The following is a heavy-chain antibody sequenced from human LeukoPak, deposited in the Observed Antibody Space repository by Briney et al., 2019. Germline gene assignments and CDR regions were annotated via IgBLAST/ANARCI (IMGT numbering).Heavy chain of an antibody. J-gene: IGHJ4*02. CDR2: IYYSGST. CDR3: ARELNWGGRYFDY. D-gene: IGHD7-27*01. CDR1: GVSISSYY. V-gene: IGHV4-59*12. Sequence: PSETLSLTCTVSGVSISSYYWSWIRQPPGKGLEWTGCIYYSGSTNYNPSLKSRVTISVDTSKNQFSLKLSSVTAADTAVYYCARELNWGGRYFDYWGQGTLVTVSS.